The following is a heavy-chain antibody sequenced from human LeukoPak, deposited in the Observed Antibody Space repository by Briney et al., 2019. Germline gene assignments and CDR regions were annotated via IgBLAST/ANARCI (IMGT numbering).Heavy chain of an antibody. CDR2: ISGSGRST. CDR3: VREGGEGRYHFFGMDV. J-gene: IGHJ6*02. D-gene: IGHD4-17*01. V-gene: IGHV3-23*01. Sequence: GGSLRLSCAASGFTFSSYAMTWVRQAPGKGLEWVSAISGSGRSTYYADSVKGRFTISRDNSKNTLYVQMNSLRAEDTAVYYCVREGGEGRYHFFGMDVWGQGTTVTVSS. CDR1: GFTFSSYA.